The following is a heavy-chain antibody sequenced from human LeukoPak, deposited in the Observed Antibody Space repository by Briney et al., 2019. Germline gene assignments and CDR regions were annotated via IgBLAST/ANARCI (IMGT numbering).Heavy chain of an antibody. Sequence: PGGSLRLSCAASGFTFSNAWMSWVRQAPGKGLEWVSAISGSGGSTYYADSVKGRFTISRDNSKNTLYLQMNSLRAEDTAVYYCARIGDFAAYYYYGMDVWGQGTTVTVSS. J-gene: IGHJ6*02. CDR1: GFTFSNAW. CDR2: ISGSGGST. D-gene: IGHD4-17*01. V-gene: IGHV3-23*01. CDR3: ARIGDFAAYYYYGMDV.